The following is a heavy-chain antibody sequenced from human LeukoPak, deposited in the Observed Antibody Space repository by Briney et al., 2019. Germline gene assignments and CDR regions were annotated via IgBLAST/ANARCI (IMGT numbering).Heavy chain of an antibody. V-gene: IGHV4-59*08. CDR1: GGSISSYY. CDR3: ARGASYTIFGVVIPRWFDP. D-gene: IGHD3-3*01. J-gene: IGHJ5*02. CDR2: IYYSGST. Sequence: SETLSLTCTVSGGSISSYYWSWIRQPPGKGLEWIGYIYYSGSTNYNPSLKSRVTISVDTSKNQFSLKLSSVTAADTAVYYCARGASYTIFGVVIPRWFDPWGQGTLVTVSS.